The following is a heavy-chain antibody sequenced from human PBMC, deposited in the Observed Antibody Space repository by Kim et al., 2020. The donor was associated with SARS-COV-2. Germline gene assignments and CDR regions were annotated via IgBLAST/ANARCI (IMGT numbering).Heavy chain of an antibody. D-gene: IGHD6-19*01. V-gene: IGHV4-31*02. Sequence: YYNPSLKSRVTIPVDTAKNQFSLKMSSVTAADTAVYYWASGGYSSGPPGYWGQGTLVTVSS. CDR3: ASGGYSSGPPGY. J-gene: IGHJ4*02.